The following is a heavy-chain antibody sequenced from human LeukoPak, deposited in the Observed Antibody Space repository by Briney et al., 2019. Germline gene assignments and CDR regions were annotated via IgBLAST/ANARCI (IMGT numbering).Heavy chain of an antibody. D-gene: IGHD1-26*01. Sequence: GGSLRLSCAASGFTVSSNYMSWVRQAPGKGLEWVGRIKSKFYGGTTDYAEPVKGRFTILRDDSTNTLYLQMTGLKTEDTAVYYCSTWDSGLWGQGTLVTVSS. CDR3: STWDSGL. J-gene: IGHJ4*02. CDR1: GFTVSSNY. CDR2: IKSKFYGGTT. V-gene: IGHV3-15*01.